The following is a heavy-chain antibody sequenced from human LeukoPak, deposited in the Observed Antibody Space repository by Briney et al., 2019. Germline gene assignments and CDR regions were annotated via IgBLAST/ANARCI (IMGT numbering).Heavy chain of an antibody. CDR2: FYPGDSDI. D-gene: IGHD1-1*01. V-gene: IGHV5-51*01. Sequence: GESLKISCKASGYSFTTYWIGWVRQMPGKGLEWMGRFYPGDSDIRYSPSFQGQVTISADKSITTAYLQWSSLKASDTAMYYCARGPRGGNWNEALDYWGQGTLVTVSS. J-gene: IGHJ4*02. CDR3: ARGPRGGNWNEALDY. CDR1: GYSFTTYW.